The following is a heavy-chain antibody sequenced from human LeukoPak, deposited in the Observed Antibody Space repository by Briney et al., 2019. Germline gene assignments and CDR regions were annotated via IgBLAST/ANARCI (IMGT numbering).Heavy chain of an antibody. Sequence: PSETLSLTCTVSGGSISSADSYWSWIRQPPGKGLEWIGYIYYSGSTCYDPSLKSRVTISLDTSKNQFSLKLSSVTAADTAVYYCAREAYSSGYSAYFDYWGQGTLVTVSS. D-gene: IGHD3-22*01. J-gene: IGHJ4*02. CDR1: GGSISSADSY. CDR3: AREAYSSGYSAYFDY. V-gene: IGHV4-30-4*01. CDR2: IYYSGST.